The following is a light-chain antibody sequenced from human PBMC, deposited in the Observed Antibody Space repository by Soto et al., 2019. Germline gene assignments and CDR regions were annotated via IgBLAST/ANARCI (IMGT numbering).Light chain of an antibody. J-gene: IGLJ1*01. CDR3: AAWDASLDGYV. CDR2: SYD. Sequence: QSVLAQPPSASGTPGQRVTISCSTSSSNLGDNTVNWYQHVPGTAPKLLIYSYDQRPSGVPDRFSGSKSGTSASLAISGLQSEDEADYYCAAWDASLDGYVFGTGTNLTVL. CDR1: SSNLGDNT. V-gene: IGLV1-44*01.